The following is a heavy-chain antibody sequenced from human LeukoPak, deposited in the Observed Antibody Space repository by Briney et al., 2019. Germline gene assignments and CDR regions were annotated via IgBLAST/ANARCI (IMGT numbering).Heavy chain of an antibody. CDR1: GFTFSSYD. Sequence: GGSLRLSCAASGFTFSSYDMYWVRQAPGKGLEWVAVLWYDGVNTYYADSVKGRFTISRDNSKNTLYLQMNSLRAEDAAVYYCARAQDSSSWYLDSWGQGTLVTVSS. D-gene: IGHD6-13*01. CDR3: ARAQDSSSWYLDS. CDR2: LWYDGVNT. J-gene: IGHJ4*02. V-gene: IGHV3-33*07.